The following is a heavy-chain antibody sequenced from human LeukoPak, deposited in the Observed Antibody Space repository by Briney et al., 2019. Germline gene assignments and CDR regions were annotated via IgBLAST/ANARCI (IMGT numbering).Heavy chain of an antibody. CDR2: IIPILGIA. V-gene: IGHV1-69*02. CDR1: GGTFSSYT. CDR3: ARAGYSGSSFDY. D-gene: IGHD1-26*01. J-gene: IGHJ4*02. Sequence: SVKVSCKASGGTFSSYTISWVRQAPGQGLEWMGRIIPILGIANYARKFQGRVTITADKSTSTAYMELSSLRSEDTAVYYCARAGYSGSSFDYWGQGTLVTVSS.